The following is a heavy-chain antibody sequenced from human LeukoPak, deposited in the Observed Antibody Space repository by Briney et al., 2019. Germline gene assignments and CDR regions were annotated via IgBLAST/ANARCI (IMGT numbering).Heavy chain of an antibody. CDR1: GFTFSSYN. J-gene: IGHJ4*02. CDR2: ISSSSSTI. CDR3: AREDGGNCDY. V-gene: IGHV3-48*01. D-gene: IGHD4-23*01. Sequence: PGGSLRLSCAASGFTFSSYNMNWVRQAPGKGLECVSYISSSSSTIYYADSVKGRFTISRDNAKNSLYLQMNSLRAEDTAVYYCAREDGGNCDYRGQGTLVTVSS.